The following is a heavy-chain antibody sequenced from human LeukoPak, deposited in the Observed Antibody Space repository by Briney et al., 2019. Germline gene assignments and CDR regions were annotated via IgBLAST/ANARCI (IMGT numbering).Heavy chain of an antibody. Sequence: ASVKVSCKASGHTFTGYYMHWVRQAPGQGLEWMGIINPSGGSTSYAQKFQGRVTMTRDTSTSTVYMELSSLRSEDTAVYCCARAITMVRGYGLDYWGQGTLVTVSS. D-gene: IGHD3-10*01. CDR2: INPSGGST. V-gene: IGHV1-46*01. CDR1: GHTFTGYY. J-gene: IGHJ4*02. CDR3: ARAITMVRGYGLDY.